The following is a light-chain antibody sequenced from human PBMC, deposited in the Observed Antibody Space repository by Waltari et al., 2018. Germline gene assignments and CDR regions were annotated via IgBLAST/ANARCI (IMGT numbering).Light chain of an antibody. J-gene: IGLJ2*01. CDR3: SSYISSTSVI. Sequence: QSALTQPASVSGSPGQSITISCTGTRSDVGNYNLVSWYQQHPCKAPKLMISEVNKRPSGVFNRCSGSKSGNTASLTISGLQSEDEASYYCSSYISSTSVIFGGGTKLTVL. CDR1: RSDVGNYNL. CDR2: EVN. V-gene: IGLV2-23*02.